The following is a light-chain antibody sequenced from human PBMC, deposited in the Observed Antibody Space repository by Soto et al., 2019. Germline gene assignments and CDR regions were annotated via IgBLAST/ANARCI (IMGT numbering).Light chain of an antibody. CDR2: RNN. V-gene: IGLV1-47*01. J-gene: IGLJ2*01. Sequence: QAVVTQPPSASGTPGQRVTISCSGSSSNIGSNYVYWYQQLPGTAPKLLIYRNNQRPAGGPDRFSGSKSGTSASLAISGRRSEDESDYYCAAWDDSLSAGVFGGGTKLTVL. CDR3: AAWDDSLSAGV. CDR1: SSNIGSNY.